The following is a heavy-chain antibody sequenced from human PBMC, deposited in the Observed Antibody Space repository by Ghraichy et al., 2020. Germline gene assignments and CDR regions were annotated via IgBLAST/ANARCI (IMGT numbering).Heavy chain of an antibody. J-gene: IGHJ5*02. CDR2: SHYTGST. CDR3: ARDVGTDGGLGLDP. D-gene: IGHD4-23*01. V-gene: IGHV4-61*01. CDR1: GGSVSSGSYY. Sequence: SETLSLTCTVSGGSVSSGSYYWSWIRQPPGKGLEWIGYSHYTGSTNYNPSLKSRVTISVDMSKNQFSLKLISVTAADTAVYYCARDVGTDGGLGLDPWGQGTLVTVSS.